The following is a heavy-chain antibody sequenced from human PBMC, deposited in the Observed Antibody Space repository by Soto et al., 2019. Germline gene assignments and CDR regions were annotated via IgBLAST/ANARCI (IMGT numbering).Heavy chain of an antibody. Sequence: SETLSLTCAVYGGSLRDHSWSWIRQPPGKGLEWIGDISHSGSTNYSPSHKSRDTISGDTSKNQFSLKLTSVTAADTAVFYCARADWSGWIDYWGHGTLVT. J-gene: IGHJ4*01. D-gene: IGHD6-19*01. CDR1: GGSLRDHS. CDR3: ARADWSGWIDY. CDR2: ISHSGST. V-gene: IGHV4-34*01.